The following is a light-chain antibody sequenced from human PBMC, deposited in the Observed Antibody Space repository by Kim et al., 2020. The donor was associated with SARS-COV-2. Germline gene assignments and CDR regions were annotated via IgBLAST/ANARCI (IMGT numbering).Light chain of an antibody. Sequence: ATITCKSSQSLFSDSTTRSFLSWYQQKAGQPPKLLIYWASTREFGVPDRFRGSGSGTDFTLTINNVQAEDVAVYFCQQYFDPSGYTFGQGTKLEI. CDR1: QSLFSDSTTRSF. CDR2: WAS. J-gene: IGKJ2*01. CDR3: QQYFDPSGYT. V-gene: IGKV4-1*01.